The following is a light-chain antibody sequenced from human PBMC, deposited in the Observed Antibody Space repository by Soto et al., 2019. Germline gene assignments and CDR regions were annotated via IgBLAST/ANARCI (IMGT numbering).Light chain of an antibody. V-gene: IGKV3-11*01. J-gene: IGKJ3*01. Sequence: EIVLTQSPATLSLSPGERATLSCRASQSIDSYLAWYQQKPGQAPRLLIYDASNRATGIPARFSGSGSGTDFTLTISSLEPEDFAIYYCQQRSNWPPPFTFGPGTKVDI. CDR1: QSIDSY. CDR3: QQRSNWPPPFT. CDR2: DAS.